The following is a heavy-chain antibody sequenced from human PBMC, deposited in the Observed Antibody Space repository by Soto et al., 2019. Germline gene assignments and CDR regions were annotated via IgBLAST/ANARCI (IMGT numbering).Heavy chain of an antibody. CDR3: AKGNKGHSNYYYSSAMDV. CDR1: GWSFSGYY. D-gene: IGHD4-4*01. Sequence: SETLSLTCAVSGWSFSGYYWSWIRQPPGKGLEWMGEINHSGSTNYNPSLKSRVTISVNTSKNQFSRRLSSVTAANTAVYYCAKGNKGHSNYYYSSAMDVWGKGTTVTVSS. J-gene: IGHJ6*04. CDR2: INHSGST. V-gene: IGHV4-34*01.